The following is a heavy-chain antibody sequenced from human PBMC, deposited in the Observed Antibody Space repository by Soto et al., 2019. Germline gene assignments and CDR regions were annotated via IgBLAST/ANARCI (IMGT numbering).Heavy chain of an antibody. J-gene: IGHJ6*03. CDR3: ARGWRNYYYYMDV. V-gene: IGHV3-53*04. CDR2: IYSGGST. D-gene: IGHD2-15*01. CDR1: GFTVSSNY. Sequence: GGSLRLSCAASGFTVSSNYMSWVRQAPGKGLEWVSVIYSGGSTYYADSVKGRFTISRHNSKNTLYLQMNSLRAEDTAVYYCARGWRNYYYYMDVWGKGTTVTVSS.